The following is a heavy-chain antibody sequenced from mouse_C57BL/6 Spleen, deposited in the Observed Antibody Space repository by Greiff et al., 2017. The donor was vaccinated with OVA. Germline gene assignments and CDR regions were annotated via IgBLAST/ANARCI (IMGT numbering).Heavy chain of an antibody. Sequence: VQLQQSGPELVKPGASVKISCKASGYSFTGYCMHWVMQSHGQSLEWIGRINPYNGDTFYNQKFKGKATLTVDKSSSTAHMELRSLTSEDSAVYYCAREGEGFCYGYWGQGTTLTVSS. CDR3: AREGEGFCYGY. CDR1: GYSFTGYC. CDR2: INPYNGDT. V-gene: IGHV1-20*01. J-gene: IGHJ2*01. D-gene: IGHD2-1*01.